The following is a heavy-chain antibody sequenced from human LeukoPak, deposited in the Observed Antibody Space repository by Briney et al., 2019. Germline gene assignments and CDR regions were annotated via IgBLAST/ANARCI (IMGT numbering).Heavy chain of an antibody. CDR1: GFTLSSFA. CDR2: MCTAVCGT. CDR3: AKESGVHVLRFLEWLPSFWGY. Sequence: GGSLRLSCAASGFTLSSFAMSWVRQAPGKGLEWVSTMCTAVCGTFYADSVKGRFTISRDNSKNTLYLQMNGLRAEDTAVYYCAKESGVHVLRFLEWLPSFWGYWGQGTLVTVSS. D-gene: IGHD3-3*01. V-gene: IGHV3-23*01. J-gene: IGHJ4*02.